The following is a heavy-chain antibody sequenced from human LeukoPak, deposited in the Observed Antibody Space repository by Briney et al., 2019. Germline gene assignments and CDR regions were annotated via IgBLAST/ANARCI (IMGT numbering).Heavy chain of an antibody. Sequence: TVGSLRLSCAASGFTFSLYHMNWVREAPGKGLGWVASMSSSTSQINYADSVNGRFTISRDNTNNFFFLQMTSVSAEDTAVYYCVTYGSPWNRLDHWGQGTLVTVSS. CDR3: VTYGSPWNRLDH. V-gene: IGHV3-21*01. CDR1: GFTFSLYH. CDR2: MSSSTSQI. D-gene: IGHD1-1*01. J-gene: IGHJ4*02.